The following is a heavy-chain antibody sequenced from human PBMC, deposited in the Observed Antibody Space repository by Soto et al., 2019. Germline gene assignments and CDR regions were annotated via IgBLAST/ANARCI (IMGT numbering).Heavy chain of an antibody. J-gene: IGHJ4*02. D-gene: IGHD3-16*02. CDR3: ARVLGDLRLGELSAWYFDY. CDR2: IYYSGST. V-gene: IGHV4-31*03. CDR1: GGSISSGGYY. Sequence: SETLSLTCTVSGGSISSGGYYWSWIRQHPGKGLEWIGYIYYSGSTYYNPSLKSRVTISVDTSKNQFSLKLSSVTAADTAVYYCARVLGDLRLGELSAWYFDYWGQGTLVT.